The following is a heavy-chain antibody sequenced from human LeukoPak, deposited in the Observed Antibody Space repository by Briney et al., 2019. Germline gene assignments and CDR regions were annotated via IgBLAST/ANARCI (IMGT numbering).Heavy chain of an antibody. CDR2: IRYDGSNK. V-gene: IGHV3-30*02. CDR3: AKDRRFLIRGTFDY. J-gene: IGHJ4*02. Sequence: GGSLRLSCAASGFTFSSYGMHWVRQAPGKGLEWVAFIRYDGSNKYYADSVKGRFTISRDNSKNTLYLQMNSLRAEDTAVYYCAKDRRFLIRGTFDYWGQGTLVTVSS. D-gene: IGHD3-16*01. CDR1: GFTFSSYG.